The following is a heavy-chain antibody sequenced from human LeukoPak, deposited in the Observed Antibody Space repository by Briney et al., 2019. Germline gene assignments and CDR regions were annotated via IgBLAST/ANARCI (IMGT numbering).Heavy chain of an antibody. V-gene: IGHV3-11*01. CDR2: MSSSGAAI. CDR3: ARTKEEGSSSHFDY. J-gene: IGHJ4*02. D-gene: IGHD6-13*01. CDR1: GFTFSNYY. Sequence: GGSLRLSCTGSGFTFSNYYMSWIRQAPGKGLESVAFMSSSGAAIYYADSVKGRFTISRDNAKNSLYLQMNSLRAEDTAVYYCARTKEEGSSSHFDYWGQGTLVTVSS.